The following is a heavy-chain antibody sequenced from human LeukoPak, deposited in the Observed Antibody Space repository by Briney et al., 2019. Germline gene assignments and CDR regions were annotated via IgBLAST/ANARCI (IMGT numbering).Heavy chain of an antibody. V-gene: IGHV3-23*01. CDR3: AKLGAYSVYYYMDV. Sequence: SCKASGYTFSSYAMSWVRQAPGKGLEWVSAISGSGGSTYYADSVKGRFTISRDNSKNTLYLQMNSLRAEDTAVYYCAKLGAYSVYYYMDVWGKGTTVTVSS. J-gene: IGHJ6*03. CDR1: GYTFSSYA. CDR2: ISGSGGST. D-gene: IGHD1-26*01.